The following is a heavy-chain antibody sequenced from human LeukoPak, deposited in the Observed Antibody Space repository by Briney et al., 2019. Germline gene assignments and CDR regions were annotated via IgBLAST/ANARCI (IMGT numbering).Heavy chain of an antibody. D-gene: IGHD1-1*01. V-gene: IGHV1-24*01. CDR1: GYTLTELS. CDR2: FDPEDGET. CDR3: ATGGDWNDYAFDI. J-gene: IGHJ3*02. Sequence: ASVKVSCKVSGYTLTELSMHWVRQAPGKGLEWMGGFDPEDGETIYAQKFQGRVTMTEDTSTDTAYMELSSLRSEDTAVYYCATGGDWNDYAFDIWGQGTMATVS.